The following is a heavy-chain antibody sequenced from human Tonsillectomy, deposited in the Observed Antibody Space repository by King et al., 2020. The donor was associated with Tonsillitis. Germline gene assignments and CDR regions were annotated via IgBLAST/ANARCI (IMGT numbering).Heavy chain of an antibody. J-gene: IGHJ3*02. D-gene: IGHD3-3*01. CDR3: ARATIFGVVICAFDI. V-gene: IGHV4-31*01. Sequence: VQLQESGPGLVKPSQTLSLTCTVSGGSISSGGYYWSWIRQHPGKGLEWIGYIYYSGSTYYNPSLKSLVTISVDTSKNQFSLKLSSVTAADTAVYYCARATIFGVVICAFDIWGQGTMGTVSS. CDR2: IYYSGST. CDR1: GGSISSGGYY.